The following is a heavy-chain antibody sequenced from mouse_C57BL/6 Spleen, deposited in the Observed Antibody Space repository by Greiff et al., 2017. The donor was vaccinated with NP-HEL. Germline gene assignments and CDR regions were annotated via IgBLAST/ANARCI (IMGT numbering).Heavy chain of an antibody. CDR2: IHPNSGST. CDR1: GYTFTSYW. D-gene: IGHD1-1*01. J-gene: IGHJ1*03. Sequence: QVQLQQPGAELVKPGASVKLSCKASGYTFTSYWMHWVKQRPGQGLEWIGMIHPNSGSTNYNEKFKSKATLTVDKSSSTAYMQLSSLTSEDSAVYYCALRGYYGSSFYWYFDVWGTGTTVTVSS. V-gene: IGHV1-64*01. CDR3: ALRGYYGSSFYWYFDV.